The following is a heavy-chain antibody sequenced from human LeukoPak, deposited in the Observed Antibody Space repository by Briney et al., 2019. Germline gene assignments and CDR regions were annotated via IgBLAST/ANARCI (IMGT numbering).Heavy chain of an antibody. J-gene: IGHJ3*01. Sequence: ASVKVSCKVSGYTLTELSMHWVRQAPGKGLEWMGGFDPEDGETIYAQKFQGRVTMTEDTSTDTAYMELSSLRSEDTAVYYCATPGTTGTTVAFDLWGQGTMVTVSS. CDR1: GYTLTELS. CDR2: FDPEDGET. CDR3: ATPGTTGTTVAFDL. V-gene: IGHV1-24*01. D-gene: IGHD1-1*01.